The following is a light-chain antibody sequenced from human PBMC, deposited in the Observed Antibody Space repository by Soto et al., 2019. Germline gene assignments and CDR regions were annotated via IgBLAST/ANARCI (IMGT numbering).Light chain of an antibody. CDR2: AAS. Sequence: DIQMTQSPSSLSASVGDRLTITCRASQDLGKSLAWYQQRPGKVPTPLIYAASTLHSGVPSRFSGGGSATPVTLTISNLQPEDVATYYDQMYVTAPETCGQGTKVEIK. CDR1: QDLGKS. V-gene: IGKV1-27*01. J-gene: IGKJ1*01. CDR3: QMYVTAPET.